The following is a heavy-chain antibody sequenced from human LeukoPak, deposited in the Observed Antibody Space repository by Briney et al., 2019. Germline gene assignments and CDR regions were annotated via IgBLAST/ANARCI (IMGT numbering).Heavy chain of an antibody. Sequence: GGSLRLSCAASGXTFSSYGVDWVRQAPGKGLEWVVAIWYDGSNKHYAVSVKGRFTISRDNTKNTLYLQMNSLRAEDTAVYYCAREYYYDSSLAFDIWGQGTMVTVSS. CDR2: IWYDGSNK. J-gene: IGHJ3*02. V-gene: IGHV3-33*01. CDR1: GXTFSSYG. D-gene: IGHD3-22*01. CDR3: AREYYYDSSLAFDI.